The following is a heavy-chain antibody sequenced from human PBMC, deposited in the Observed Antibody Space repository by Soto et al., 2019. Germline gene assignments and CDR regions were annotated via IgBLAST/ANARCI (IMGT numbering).Heavy chain of an antibody. CDR2: IKQDGSEK. D-gene: IGHD3-22*01. CDR1: GFPFISFW. Sequence: EVQLVESGGGLFQPGGSWRLSFAASGFPFISFWMSWFRQAPGKGREGGANIKQDGSEKYYVDSVKGRFTISRDNAKNSLYLQMNSLRAEDTAVYYCARTYYYDSSGYYYNFYWGQGTLVTVSS. J-gene: IGHJ4*02. CDR3: ARTYYYDSSGYYYNFY. V-gene: IGHV3-7*01.